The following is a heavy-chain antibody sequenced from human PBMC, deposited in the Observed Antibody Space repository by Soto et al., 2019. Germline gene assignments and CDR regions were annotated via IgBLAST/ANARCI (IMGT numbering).Heavy chain of an antibody. CDR2: LYSDGRT. CDR3: TRGLFSSDGSGWYYFYY. Sequence: GGSLRLSCAGSGLTVSNNYMIWVRQAPGKRLEWVSVLYSDGRTYYADSVKGRFTISRDNSKNTLYLQLNGLRVEDTAVYYCTRGLFSSDGSGWYYFYYRAQRMLVTVS. D-gene: IGHD6-19*01. V-gene: IGHV3-66*01. CDR1: GLTVSNNY. J-gene: IGHJ4*02.